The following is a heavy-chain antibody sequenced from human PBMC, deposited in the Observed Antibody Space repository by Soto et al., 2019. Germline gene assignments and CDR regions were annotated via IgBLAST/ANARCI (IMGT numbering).Heavy chain of an antibody. CDR1: GGSISSGGYY. V-gene: IGHV4-31*03. CDR3: ARAQSGYPYYYYGMDV. J-gene: IGHJ6*02. D-gene: IGHD3-3*01. CDR2: IYYSGST. Sequence: QVQLQESGPGLVKPSQTLSLTCTVSGGSISSGGYYWSWIRQHPGKGLEWIGYIYYSGSTYYNPSLKSRVTISVDTSKNQFSLKLSSVTAADTAVYYCARAQSGYPYYYYGMDVWGQGTTVTVSS.